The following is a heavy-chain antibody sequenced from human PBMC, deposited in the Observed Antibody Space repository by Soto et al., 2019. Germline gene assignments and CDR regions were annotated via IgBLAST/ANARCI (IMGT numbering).Heavy chain of an antibody. D-gene: IGHD3-3*01. CDR2: IWYDGSNK. CDR3: ARDPHSPYYDFWSGYYPENYYYGMDV. V-gene: IGHV3-33*01. Sequence: GSLRLSCAASGFTLSSYGMHWVRQAPGKGLEWVAVIWYDGSNKYYSVSVKGRFTISRDNSKNTLYLQMNSLRAEDTAVYYCARDPHSPYYDFWSGYYPENYYYGMDVWGQGTTVTVSS. J-gene: IGHJ6*02. CDR1: GFTLSSYG.